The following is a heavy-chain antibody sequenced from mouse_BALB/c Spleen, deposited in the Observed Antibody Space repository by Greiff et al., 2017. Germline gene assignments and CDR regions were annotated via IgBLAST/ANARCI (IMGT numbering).Heavy chain of an antibody. CDR1: GFTFSSFG. J-gene: IGHJ3*01. CDR2: ISSGSSTI. D-gene: IGHD2-4*01. Sequence: EVQRVESGGGLVQPGGSRKLSCAASGFTFSSFGMHWVRQAPEKGLEWVAYISSGSSTIYYADTVKGRFTISRDNPKNTLFLQMTSLRSEDTAMYYCARDLYYDSPWFAYWGQGTLVTVSA. V-gene: IGHV5-17*02. CDR3: ARDLYYDSPWFAY.